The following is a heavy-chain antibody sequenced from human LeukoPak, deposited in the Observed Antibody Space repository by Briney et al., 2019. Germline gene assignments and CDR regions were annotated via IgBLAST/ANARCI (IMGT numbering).Heavy chain of an antibody. CDR2: INTNTGNP. D-gene: IGHD1-1*01. CDR3: ARGLSVLNWNDLSRISGY. V-gene: IGHV7-4-1*02. Sequence: ASVRVSCKASGYTFTSYAMNWVRQAPGQGLEWMGWINTNTGNPTYAQGFTGRFVFSLDTSVSTAYLQISSLKAEDTAVYYCARGLSVLNWNDLSRISGYWGQGTLVTVSS. CDR1: GYTFTSYA. J-gene: IGHJ4*02.